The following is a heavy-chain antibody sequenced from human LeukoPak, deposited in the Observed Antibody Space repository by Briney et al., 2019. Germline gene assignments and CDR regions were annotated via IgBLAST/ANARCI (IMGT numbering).Heavy chain of an antibody. V-gene: IGHV4-34*01. CDR3: ARHYGP. D-gene: IGHD3-16*01. CDR2: IYDSGST. CDR1: GGSFSGYY. J-gene: IGHJ5*02. Sequence: SETLSLTCAVYGGSFSGYYWSWIRQPPGKGLEWIGSIYDSGSTYYNPSLKSRVTITVDTSKNQFSLKLNSVTAADTAVYYCARHYGPWGQGTLVTVSS.